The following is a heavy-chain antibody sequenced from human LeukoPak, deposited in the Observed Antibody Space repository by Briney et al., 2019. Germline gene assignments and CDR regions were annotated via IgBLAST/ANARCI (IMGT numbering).Heavy chain of an antibody. CDR1: GGSISSGGYS. V-gene: IGHV4-30-2*01. Sequence: SETLSLTCAVSGGSISSGGYSWSWIRQPPGKGLEWIGYIYHSGSTYYNPSLKSRVTISVDRSKNQFSVKLSSVTAADTAVYYCASSPTYYDILTGYYLDAFDIWGQGTMVTVSS. CDR3: ASSPTYYDILTGYYLDAFDI. CDR2: IYHSGST. D-gene: IGHD3-9*01. J-gene: IGHJ3*02.